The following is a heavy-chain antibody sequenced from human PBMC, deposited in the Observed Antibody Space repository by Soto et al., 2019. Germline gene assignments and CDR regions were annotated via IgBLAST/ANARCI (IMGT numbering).Heavy chain of an antibody. Sequence: SETLSLTCTVSGGSISSGGYYWSWIRQHPGKGLEWIGYIYYSGSTYYNPSLKSRVTISVDTSKNQFSLKLSSVTAADTAVYYCARDQSSRDGYNPYNWFDPWGQGTLVTGLL. CDR3: ARDQSSRDGYNPYNWFDP. CDR1: GGSISSGGYY. D-gene: IGHD5-12*01. V-gene: IGHV4-31*03. J-gene: IGHJ5*02. CDR2: IYYSGST.